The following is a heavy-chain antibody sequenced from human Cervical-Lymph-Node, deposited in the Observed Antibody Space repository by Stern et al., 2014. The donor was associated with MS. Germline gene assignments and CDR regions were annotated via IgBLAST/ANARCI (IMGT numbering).Heavy chain of an antibody. V-gene: IGHV3-48*01. J-gene: IGHJ6*02. CDR3: ARDCSSTSCYGMDV. CDR2: ISMSSSTI. Sequence: EVQLVASGGGLVQPGGSLRLSCAASGFTFSTYSMNWVRQAPGKGLEWVSYISMSSSTIYYADSVKGRFTISRDNAKNSLYLQMNSLRVEDTAVYYCARDCSSTSCYGMDVWGQGTTVTVSS. CDR1: GFTFSTYS. D-gene: IGHD2-2*01.